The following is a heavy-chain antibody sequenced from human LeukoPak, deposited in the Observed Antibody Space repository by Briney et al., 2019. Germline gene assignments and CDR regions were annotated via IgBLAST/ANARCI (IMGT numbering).Heavy chain of an antibody. V-gene: IGHV4-39*01. CDR3: ARMYYDFWSGYYNHFDY. CDR2: IYYSGST. Sequence: SETLSLTCTVSGGSISSSSYYWGWIRQPPGKGLEWIGSIYYSGSTYYNPSLKSRVTISVDTSKNQFSLKLSSVTAADTAVYYCARMYYDFWSGYYNHFDYWGQGTLVTVSS. CDR1: GGSISSSSYY. D-gene: IGHD3-3*01. J-gene: IGHJ4*02.